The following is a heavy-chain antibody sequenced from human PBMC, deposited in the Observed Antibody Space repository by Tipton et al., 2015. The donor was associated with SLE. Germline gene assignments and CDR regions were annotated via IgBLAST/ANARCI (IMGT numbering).Heavy chain of an antibody. D-gene: IGHD3-3*01. CDR1: RGSFSGYH. CDR3: AKSGRIRDFWDPDYFGY. J-gene: IGHJ4*02. CDR2: INYSGSS. V-gene: IGHV4-34*01. Sequence: LRLSCAIYRGSFSGYHWSWFRQPPGKGPEWIGEINYSGSSNYNPSLKSRATISMATSKNQLSLELSPVTAADTAVYYCAKSGRIRDFWDPDYFGYWGQGNRVTVSS.